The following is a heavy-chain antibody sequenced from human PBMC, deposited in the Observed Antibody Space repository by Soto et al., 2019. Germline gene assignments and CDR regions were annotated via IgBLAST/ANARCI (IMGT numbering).Heavy chain of an antibody. CDR1: GYTFTSYD. Sequence: ASVKVSCKASGYTFTSYDINWVRRATGQGLEWMGWMNPNSGNTGYAQKFQGRVTMTRNTSISTAYMELSSLRSEDTAVYYCARARRTVTTSGYHYYYLDVWGKGTTVTVSS. CDR3: ARARRTVTTSGYHYYYLDV. D-gene: IGHD4-4*01. CDR2: MNPNSGNT. J-gene: IGHJ6*03. V-gene: IGHV1-8*01.